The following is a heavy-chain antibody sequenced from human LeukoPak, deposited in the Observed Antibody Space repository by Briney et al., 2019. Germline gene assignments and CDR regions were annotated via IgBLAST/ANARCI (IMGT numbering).Heavy chain of an antibody. V-gene: IGHV1-2*02. J-gene: IGHJ5*02. D-gene: IGHD2-15*01. CDR1: GYTFTGYY. CDR3: ASLGFLGYCSGGSCDNWFDP. Sequence: ASVKVSCKASGYTFTGYYMHWVRQAPGQGLEWMGWINPNSGGTNYAQKFQGRVTMTRDMSISTAYMELSRLRSDDTAVYYCASLGFLGYCSGGSCDNWFDPWGQGTLVTVSS. CDR2: INPNSGGT.